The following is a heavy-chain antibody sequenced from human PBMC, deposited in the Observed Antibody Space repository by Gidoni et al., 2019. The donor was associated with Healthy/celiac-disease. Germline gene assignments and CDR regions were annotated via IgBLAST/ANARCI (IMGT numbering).Heavy chain of an antibody. V-gene: IGHV3-74*01. CDR3: ARNPATLEYYYMDV. D-gene: IGHD2-2*01. J-gene: IGHJ6*03. Sequence: EVQLVESGGGLVEPGGSLILSCAASGFTFRSYWMHWVRQAPGQGLVWVSRINSDGSSTSYADSVKGRFTISRDNAKNTLYLQMNSLRAEDTAVYYCARNPATLEYYYMDVWGKGTTVTVSS. CDR1: GFTFRSYW. CDR2: INSDGSST.